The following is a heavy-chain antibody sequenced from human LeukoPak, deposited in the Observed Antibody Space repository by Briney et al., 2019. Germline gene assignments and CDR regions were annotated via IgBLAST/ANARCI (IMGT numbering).Heavy chain of an antibody. CDR1: GGTFSSYA. D-gene: IGHD6-13*01. J-gene: IGHJ4*02. CDR3: ARSSIIAAAGPYYFDY. CDR2: IIPIFGTA. V-gene: IGHV1-69*06. Sequence: ASVKVSCKAPGGTFSSYAISWVRQAPGQGLEGVGGIIPIFGTANYAQKFQGRVTITADKSTSTAYMELSSLRSEDTAVYYCARSSIIAAAGPYYFDYWGQGTLVTVSS.